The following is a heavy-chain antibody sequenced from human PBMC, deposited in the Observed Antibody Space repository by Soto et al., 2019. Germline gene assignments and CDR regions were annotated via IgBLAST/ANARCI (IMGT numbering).Heavy chain of an antibody. Sequence: GASVKVSCKASGGTFSSYTISWVRQAPGQGLEWMGRIIPILGIANYAQKFQGRVTITADKSTSTAYMELSSLRSEDTAVYYCARDGLVRGSNWFDPWGQGTLVTVSS. CDR2: IIPILGIA. V-gene: IGHV1-69*02. CDR3: ARDGLVRGSNWFDP. CDR1: GGTFSSYT. D-gene: IGHD3-10*01. J-gene: IGHJ5*02.